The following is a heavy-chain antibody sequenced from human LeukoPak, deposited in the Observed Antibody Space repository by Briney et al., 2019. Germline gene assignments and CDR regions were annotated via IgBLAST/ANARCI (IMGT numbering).Heavy chain of an antibody. J-gene: IGHJ4*02. CDR1: GGSFSGYY. CDR2: INHSGST. Sequence: SETLSLTCAVYGGSFSGYYWRWIRQPPGKGLEWIGEINHSGSTNYNPSLKSRVTISVDTSKTQFSLKLSSVTAADTAVYYCARDREFSGSYYWPFDYWGQGTLVTVSS. D-gene: IGHD1-26*01. V-gene: IGHV4-34*01. CDR3: ARDREFSGSYYWPFDY.